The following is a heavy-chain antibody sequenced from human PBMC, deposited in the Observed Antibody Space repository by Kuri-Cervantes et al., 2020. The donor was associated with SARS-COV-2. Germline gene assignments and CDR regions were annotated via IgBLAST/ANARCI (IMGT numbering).Heavy chain of an antibody. CDR1: GFTFSDYY. J-gene: IGHJ6*03. CDR2: ISSSGSTI. CDR3: ARQGGITIFGVVYSPHYYYYMDV. V-gene: IGHV3-11*04. D-gene: IGHD3-3*01. Sequence: GGSLTLFCAASGFTFSDYYISLIRQAPGKGLEWVSYISSSGSTIYYADSVKGRFTISRDNAKNSLYLQMNSLRAEDTAVYYCARQGGITIFGVVYSPHYYYYMDVWGKGTTVTVSS.